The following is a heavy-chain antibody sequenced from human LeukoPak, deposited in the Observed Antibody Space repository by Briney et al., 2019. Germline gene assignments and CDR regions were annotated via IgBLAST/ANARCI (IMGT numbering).Heavy chain of an antibody. Sequence: GGSLRLSCAASGFTFDDYTMHWVRQAPGKGLEWVSLISWDGGSTYYADSVKGRFTISRDNSKNSLYLQVNSLRTEDTALYYCAKDISGWGAYYYYYMDVWGKGTTVTVSS. CDR2: ISWDGGST. V-gene: IGHV3-43*01. CDR3: AKDISGWGAYYYYYMDV. CDR1: GFTFDDYT. D-gene: IGHD6-19*01. J-gene: IGHJ6*03.